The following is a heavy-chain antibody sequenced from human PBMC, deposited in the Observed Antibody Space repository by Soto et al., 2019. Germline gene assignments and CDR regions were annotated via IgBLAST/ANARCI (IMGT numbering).Heavy chain of an antibody. CDR2: ISSDSSTT. D-gene: IGHD2-2*01. CDR3: ANAGGYCSSTSRYAFDI. J-gene: IGHJ3*02. CDR1: GLTFSRYW. V-gene: IGHV3-74*01. Sequence: GGSLRLSCTASGLTFSRYWMHWVRQAPGKGLVWVSRISSDSSTTDYADSVKGRFTISRDNAKNTLYLQMNSLRAEDTALYFCANAGGYCSSTSRYAFDIWGQGTMVTVSS.